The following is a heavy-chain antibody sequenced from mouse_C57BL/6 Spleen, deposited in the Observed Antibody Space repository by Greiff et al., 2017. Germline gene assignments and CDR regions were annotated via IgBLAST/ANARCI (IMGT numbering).Heavy chain of an antibody. D-gene: IGHD2-10*01. CDR1: GYTFTSYW. CDR2: IDPSDSYT. Sequence: VQLQQPGAELVMPGASVKLSCKASGYTFTSYWMHWVKQRPGQGLEWIGEIDPSDSYTNYNQKFKGKSTLTVDKSSSTAYMQLSSLTSEDSAVYYCASSYYLDYWGQGTTLTVSS. J-gene: IGHJ2*01. CDR3: ASSYYLDY. V-gene: IGHV1-69*01.